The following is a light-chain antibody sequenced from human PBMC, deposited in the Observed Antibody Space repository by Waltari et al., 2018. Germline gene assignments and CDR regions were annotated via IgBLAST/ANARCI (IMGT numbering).Light chain of an antibody. Sequence: SYELTQPPSVSVSPGQTARITGAGDALPKQYAYWYQQKPGQAPVLVIYKDSERPSGIPERFSGSSSGTTVTLTISGVQAEDEADYYCQSADSSGRVFGGGTKLTVL. CDR1: ALPKQY. J-gene: IGLJ3*02. V-gene: IGLV3-25*03. CDR3: QSADSSGRV. CDR2: KDS.